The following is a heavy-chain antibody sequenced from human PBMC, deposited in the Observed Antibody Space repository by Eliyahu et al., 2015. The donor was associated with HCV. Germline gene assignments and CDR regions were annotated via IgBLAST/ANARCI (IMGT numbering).Heavy chain of an antibody. J-gene: IGHJ4*02. V-gene: IGHV1-69*01. CDR3: AFSWAEQLAVLEY. D-gene: IGHD1/OR15-1a*01. CDR1: GXSLSSHG. CDR2: IIPFFHRT. Sequence: QVQLVQSGAEXKKPGSSVKVSCXAXGXSLSSHGISWVRQAPGQGLEWMGGIIPFFHRTTYTQNLXGRVTITADESTSTVFMELRSLRSDDTAVYYCAFSWAEQLAVLEYWGQGTLVNVSS.